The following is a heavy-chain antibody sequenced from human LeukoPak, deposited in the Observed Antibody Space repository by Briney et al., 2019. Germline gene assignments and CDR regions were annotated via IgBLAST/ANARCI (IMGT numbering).Heavy chain of an antibody. V-gene: IGHV4-34*01. CDR1: GGSFSGYY. J-gene: IGHJ5*02. CDR3: ARGIRVVRHGLDP. D-gene: IGHD2-2*01. Sequence: SETLSLTCAVYGGSFSGYYWSWIRQPPGKGLEWIGEINHSGSTNYNPSLKSRVTISVDTSKNQFSLKLSSVTAADTAVYYCARGIRVVRHGLDPWGQGTLVTVSS. CDR2: INHSGST.